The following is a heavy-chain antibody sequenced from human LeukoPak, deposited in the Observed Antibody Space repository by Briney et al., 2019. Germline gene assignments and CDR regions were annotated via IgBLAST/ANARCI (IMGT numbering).Heavy chain of an antibody. CDR1: GGSISSYY. J-gene: IGHJ5*02. CDR2: IYYSGST. Sequence: PSETLSLTCTVSGGSISSYYWGWIRQPPGKGLEWIGSIYYSGSTYYNPSLKSRVTISVDTSKNQFSLKLSSVTAADTAVYYCARAVVITKGAGWFDPWGQGTLVTVSS. V-gene: IGHV4-39*01. CDR3: ARAVVITKGAGWFDP. D-gene: IGHD3-22*01.